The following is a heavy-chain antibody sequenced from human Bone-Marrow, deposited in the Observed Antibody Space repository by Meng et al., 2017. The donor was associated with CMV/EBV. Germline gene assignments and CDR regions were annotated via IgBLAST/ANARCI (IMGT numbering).Heavy chain of an antibody. D-gene: IGHD6-13*01. J-gene: IGHJ4*02. Sequence: GGSLRLSCAASGFTFSSYGMHWVRQAPGKGLEWVAFIRCDGSNKYYADSVKGRFTISRDNSKNTLYLQMNSLRAEDTAVYYCAKDSSSWSTEPNYFDYWGQGTLVTVSS. V-gene: IGHV3-30*02. CDR2: IRCDGSNK. CDR1: GFTFSSYG. CDR3: AKDSSSWSTEPNYFDY.